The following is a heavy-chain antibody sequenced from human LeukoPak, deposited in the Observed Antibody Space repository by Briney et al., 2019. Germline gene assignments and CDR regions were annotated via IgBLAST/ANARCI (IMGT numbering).Heavy chain of an antibody. J-gene: IGHJ6*03. D-gene: IGHD5-12*01. CDR3: ARRRATIYYYYYMDV. CDR2: ISGSGGST. Sequence: GGSLRLSCAASGFTFSSYAMSWVRQAPGKGLEWVSAISGSGGSTYYADSVKGRFTISRDNAKNSLYLQMDSLRAEDTALYYCARRRATIYYYYYMDVWGKGTTVTVSS. CDR1: GFTFSSYA. V-gene: IGHV3-23*01.